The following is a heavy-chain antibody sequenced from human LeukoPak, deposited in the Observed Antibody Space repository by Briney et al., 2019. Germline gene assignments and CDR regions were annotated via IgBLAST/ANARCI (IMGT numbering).Heavy chain of an antibody. Sequence: GGSLRLSCAASGFTFSSYSMNWVRQAPGKGLEWVSSISSSSSYIYYADSVKGRFTISRDNAKNSLYLQMNSLRAEDTAVYYCARESGFGELFPDAFDIWGQGTVVTVSS. CDR1: GFTFSSYS. D-gene: IGHD3-10*01. J-gene: IGHJ3*02. V-gene: IGHV3-21*01. CDR2: ISSSSSYI. CDR3: ARESGFGELFPDAFDI.